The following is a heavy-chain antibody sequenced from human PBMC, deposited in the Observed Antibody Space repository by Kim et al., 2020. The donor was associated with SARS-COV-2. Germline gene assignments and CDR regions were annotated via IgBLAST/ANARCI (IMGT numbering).Heavy chain of an antibody. Sequence: GGSLRLSCAASGFTFSNYAMNWVRQAPGKGLEWVSAISGSGDDTYYADSVKGRFTISRDNFKNTLYLQMNSLRAEDTAVYYCAKDRMVAVGNINWFDPWGQGTLVTVSS. D-gene: IGHD6-13*01. CDR1: GFTFSNYA. CDR2: ISGSGDDT. J-gene: IGHJ5*02. CDR3: AKDRMVAVGNINWFDP. V-gene: IGHV3-23*01.